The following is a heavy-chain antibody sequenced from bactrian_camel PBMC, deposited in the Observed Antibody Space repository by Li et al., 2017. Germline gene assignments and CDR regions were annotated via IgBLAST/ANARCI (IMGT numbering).Heavy chain of an antibody. Sequence: VQLVESGGGLVQPGGSLRLSCAASGFTFSSHDMTWVRQAPGKGLEWVSLIDSGGISTNYADSVKGRFTISRDNLKNTAYLQMNKLKPEDTAVYYCAVGYSWHDCFLDSPYWGQGTQVTVS. CDR2: IDSGGIST. CDR3: AVGYSWHDCFLDSPY. J-gene: IGHJ4*01. V-gene: IGHV3S40*01. D-gene: IGHD3*01. CDR1: GFTFSSHD.